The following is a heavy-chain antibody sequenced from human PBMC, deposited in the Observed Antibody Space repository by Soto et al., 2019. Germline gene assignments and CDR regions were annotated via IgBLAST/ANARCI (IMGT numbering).Heavy chain of an antibody. CDR2: IYHSGST. V-gene: IGHV4-4*02. CDR3: ARLPLFGGVIVGFDC. J-gene: IGHJ4*02. CDR1: GGSISSSNW. D-gene: IGHD3-16*02. Sequence: QVQLQESGPGLVKPSGTLSLTCAVSGGSISSSNWWSWVRQPPGKGLEWIGEIYHSGSTNYNPSLNRRVTISVDKPKTQVSLKQSAVTAADTAVYYCARLPLFGGVIVGFDCWGQGTLVTVSS.